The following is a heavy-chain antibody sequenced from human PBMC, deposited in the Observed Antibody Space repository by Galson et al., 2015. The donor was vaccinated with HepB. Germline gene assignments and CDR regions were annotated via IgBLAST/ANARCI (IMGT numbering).Heavy chain of an antibody. J-gene: IGHJ4*02. CDR1: GGSISSYY. CDR2: IYYSGST. V-gene: IGHV4-59*01. Sequence: TLSLTCTVSGGSISSYYWSWIRQPPGKGLEWIGYIYYSGSTNYNPSLKSRVTISVDTSKNQFSLKLSSVTAADTAVYYCARGYGDYGGYYFDYWGQGTLVTVSS. D-gene: IGHD4-17*01. CDR3: ARGYGDYGGYYFDY.